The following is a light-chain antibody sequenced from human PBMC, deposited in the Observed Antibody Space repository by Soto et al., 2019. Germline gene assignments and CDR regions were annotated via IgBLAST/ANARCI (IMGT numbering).Light chain of an antibody. J-gene: IGKJ1*01. CDR1: QSVSSN. Sequence: EIVMTQSPATLSVSPGERATLSCRASQSVSSNLAWYQQKPGQAPRLLIYGASTRATGIPARFSGSGSGTELTLTISSLQSEDFAVYCCQQYNNWPPWTFGQRTKVEIK. V-gene: IGKV3-15*01. CDR3: QQYNNWPPWT. CDR2: GAS.